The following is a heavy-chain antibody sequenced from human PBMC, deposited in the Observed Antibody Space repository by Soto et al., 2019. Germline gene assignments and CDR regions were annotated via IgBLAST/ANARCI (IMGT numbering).Heavy chain of an antibody. CDR2: TNPNNGNT. J-gene: IGHJ4*02. D-gene: IGHD3-9*01. CDR1: GYTFIAHY. Sequence: QVPLVQSGAEVKKPGASVKVSCKASGYTFIAHYIHWVRQAPGKGLEWIGWTNPNNGNTKYAQKFQGRVTMTRDTSMTTVYVEVSSLRSDDTAVYFCARDVNPYFGPESLHGYFDYWGQGTLVTVSS. CDR3: ARDVNPYFGPESLHGYFDY. V-gene: IGHV1-2*02.